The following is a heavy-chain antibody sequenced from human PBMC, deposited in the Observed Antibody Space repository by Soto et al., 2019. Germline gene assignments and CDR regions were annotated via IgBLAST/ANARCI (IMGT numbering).Heavy chain of an antibody. V-gene: IGHV4-59*08. Sequence: QVQLQESGPGLVKPSETLSLTCTVSGGSISSYYWSWIRQPPGKGLEWIGYIYYSGSTNYNPSLKSRVTSSLDTSKNQFSLKLSSVSAADTAVYYCARRYGVYFDYWGQGTLVTVSS. CDR3: ARRYGVYFDY. CDR2: IYYSGST. D-gene: IGHD4-17*01. CDR1: GGSISSYY. J-gene: IGHJ4*02.